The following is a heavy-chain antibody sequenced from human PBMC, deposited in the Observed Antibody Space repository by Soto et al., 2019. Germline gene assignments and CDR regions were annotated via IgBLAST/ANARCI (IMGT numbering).Heavy chain of an antibody. CDR2: IIPIFGKP. J-gene: IGHJ4*02. CDR1: GGSFSTYA. V-gene: IGHV1-69*05. CDR3: ARDEDYGGIDY. Sequence: SVKVSCKAPGGSFSTYAISWVRQAPGQGLEWMGGIIPIFGKPDYGQKFQGRVTMTRNISISTVYMELSSLSSEDTAVYYCARDEDYGGIDYWGQGTLVTVFS. D-gene: IGHD4-17*01.